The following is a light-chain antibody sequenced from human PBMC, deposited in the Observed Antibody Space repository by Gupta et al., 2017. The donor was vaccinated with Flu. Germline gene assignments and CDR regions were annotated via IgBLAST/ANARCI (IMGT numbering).Light chain of an antibody. J-gene: IGKJ4*01. Sequence: IQMTQSPSSLSASVGDRVTITCRASQSISSYLNWYQQKPGKAPKLLIYAGSSLQSGVPARFSGSGSGTDFTLTISSLQPEDFATYYCQQSYSTPRTFGGGTKVEIK. CDR1: QSISSY. CDR3: QQSYSTPRT. V-gene: IGKV1-39*01. CDR2: AGS.